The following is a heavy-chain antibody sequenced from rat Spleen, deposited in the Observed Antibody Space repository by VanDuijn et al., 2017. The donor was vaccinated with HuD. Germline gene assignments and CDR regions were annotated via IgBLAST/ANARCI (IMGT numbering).Heavy chain of an antibody. V-gene: IGHV5-22*01. CDR3: ARPTTGIPFNY. Sequence: EVQLVESGGGLVQPGRSLKLSCAASGFTFSDYYMAWVRQAPNKGLEWVASITYEGSITYYGDSVKGRFTLSRDNAKSTLYLQMGSLRSEDTAIYYCARPTTGIPFNYWGQGVMVTVSS. CDR1: GFTFSDYY. D-gene: IGHD1-9*01. CDR2: ITYEGSIT. J-gene: IGHJ2*01.